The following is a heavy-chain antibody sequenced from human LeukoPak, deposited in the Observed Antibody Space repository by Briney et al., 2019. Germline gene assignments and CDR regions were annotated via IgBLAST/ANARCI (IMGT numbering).Heavy chain of an antibody. CDR3: ARAVVGATRGIDY. V-gene: IGHV1-46*01. CDR2: INPSGGST. Sequence: ASVKVSCKASGYTFTSYYMHWVRQAPVQGLEWMGIINPSGGSTSYAQKFQGRVTMTRDTSTSTVYMELSSLRSDDTAVYYCARAVVGATRGIDYWGQGTLVTVSS. D-gene: IGHD1-26*01. J-gene: IGHJ4*02. CDR1: GYTFTSYY.